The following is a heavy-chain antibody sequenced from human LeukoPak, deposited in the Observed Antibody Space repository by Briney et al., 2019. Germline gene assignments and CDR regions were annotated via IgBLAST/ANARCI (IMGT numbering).Heavy chain of an antibody. CDR1: GFTFSNAW. CDR2: IKTKADGGTT. Sequence: PGGSLRLSCVASGFTFSNAWMNWVRQAPGKGLEWVGRIKTKADGGTTDCTAPVKGRFTISRDDSKSTLYLQMNSLKIEDTAVYYCTTNDAFDIWGQGTMVTVSS. V-gene: IGHV3-15*07. J-gene: IGHJ3*02. CDR3: TTNDAFDI.